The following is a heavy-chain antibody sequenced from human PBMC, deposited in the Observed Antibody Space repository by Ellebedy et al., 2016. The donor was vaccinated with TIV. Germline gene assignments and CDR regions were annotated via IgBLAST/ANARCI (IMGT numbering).Heavy chain of an antibody. D-gene: IGHD3-16*02. J-gene: IGHJ4*02. CDR3: AKALKVMITFGGVIGD. CDR1: GFTFTSSG. V-gene: IGHV3-30*02. CDR2: IRYDGSNK. Sequence: GGSLRLSCAASGFTFTSSGMNWVRQAPGKGLEWVAFIRYDGSNKYYADSVKGRFTISRDNSKNTLYLQMNSLRAEDTAVYYCAKALKVMITFGGVIGDWGQGTLVTVSS.